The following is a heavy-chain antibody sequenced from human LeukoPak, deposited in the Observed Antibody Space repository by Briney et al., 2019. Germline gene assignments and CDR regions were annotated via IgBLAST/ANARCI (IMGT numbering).Heavy chain of an antibody. J-gene: IGHJ1*01. D-gene: IGHD2-15*01. Sequence: GGSLRLSCAASGFTFSSYWMHWVRQTPGKGLVWVSRINSDGSSTTYADPVKGRFTISRDNSKNTLYLQMNSLRAEDTAVYYCAKTPKLLPWERYFQHWGQGTLVTVSS. V-gene: IGHV3-74*01. CDR1: GFTFSSYW. CDR3: AKTPKLLPWERYFQH. CDR2: INSDGSST.